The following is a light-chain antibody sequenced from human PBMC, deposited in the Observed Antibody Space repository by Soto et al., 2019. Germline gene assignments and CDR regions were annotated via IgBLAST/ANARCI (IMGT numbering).Light chain of an antibody. CDR1: QSISSW. CDR3: QQYNIYWT. J-gene: IGKJ1*01. Sequence: DIQMTQSPSTLSASVGDRLTITCRASQSISSWLAWYQQKPGKAPKLLIYDASSLESGVPSRFSGSGSETEFTLTISSLQPDDFATYYCQQYNIYWTFGQGTKVEIK. CDR2: DAS. V-gene: IGKV1-5*01.